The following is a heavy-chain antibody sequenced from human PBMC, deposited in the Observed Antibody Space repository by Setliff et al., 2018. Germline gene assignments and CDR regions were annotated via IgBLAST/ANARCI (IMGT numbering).Heavy chain of an antibody. Sequence: ASVKVSCKVSGYIFSSYGINWVRQAPGQGLEWMGWISAYARKFQGRVIMTTDTSTNTAYMELSTLTSDDTAVYYCGREGLSFGPGCCPNWLDPWGQGTLVTVSS. V-gene: IGHV1-18*01. D-gene: IGHD3-3*01. CDR1: GYIFSSYG. J-gene: IGHJ5*02. CDR2: ISA. CDR3: GREGLSFGPGCCPNWLDP.